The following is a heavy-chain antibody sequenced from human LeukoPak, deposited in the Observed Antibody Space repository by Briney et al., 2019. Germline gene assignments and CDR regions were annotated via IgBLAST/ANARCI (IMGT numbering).Heavy chain of an antibody. Sequence: ASVKVSCKASGYTFTGYYMRWVRQAPGQGLEWMGWINPNSGGTNYAQKFQGRVTMTRDTSISTAYMELSRLRSDDTAVYYCARGGGIRKNWFDPWGQGTLVTVSS. J-gene: IGHJ5*02. CDR1: GYTFTGYY. D-gene: IGHD1-14*01. CDR3: ARGGGIRKNWFDP. V-gene: IGHV1-2*02. CDR2: INPNSGGT.